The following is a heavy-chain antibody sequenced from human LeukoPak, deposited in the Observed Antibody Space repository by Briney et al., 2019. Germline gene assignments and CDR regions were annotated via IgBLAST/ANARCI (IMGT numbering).Heavy chain of an antibody. V-gene: IGHV3-66*01. J-gene: IGHJ4*02. CDR3: ARGEYHQDGIGYNRFDN. D-gene: IGHD5-24*01. CDR2: IYSGGST. CDR1: EFSVGSNY. Sequence: GGSLRLSCAASEFSVGSNYMTWVRQAPGKGLGWVSLIYSGGSTYYADSVKGRFTISRDNSKNTLYLQMNSLRAEDTAVYYCARGEYHQDGIGYNRFDNWGQGALVTVSS.